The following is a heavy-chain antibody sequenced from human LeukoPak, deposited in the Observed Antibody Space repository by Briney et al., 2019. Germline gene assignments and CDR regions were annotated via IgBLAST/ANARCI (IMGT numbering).Heavy chain of an antibody. CDR2: ISYDGSNK. CDR1: GFTFSSYA. CDR3: ARGDIVPAAIGAFDI. V-gene: IGHV3-30*04. D-gene: IGHD2-2*02. Sequence: PGGSLRLSCAASGFTFSSYAMHWVRQAPGKGLEWVAVISYDGSNKYYADSVKGRFTISRDNSKNTVYLQMNSLRAEDTAVYYCARGDIVPAAIGAFDIWGQGTMVTVSS. J-gene: IGHJ3*02.